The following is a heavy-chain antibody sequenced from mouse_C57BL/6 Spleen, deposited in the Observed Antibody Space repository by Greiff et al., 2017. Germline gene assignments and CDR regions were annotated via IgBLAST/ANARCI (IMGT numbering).Heavy chain of an antibody. D-gene: IGHD1-1*01. Sequence: QVQLQQPGAELVMPGASVKLSCKASGYTFTSYWMHWVKQRPGQGLEWIGEIDPSDSYTNYNQKFKGKSTLTVDKSSSTAYMQLSSLTFEDSAVYYCARGILRGAMDYWGQGTSVTVSS. CDR3: ARGILRGAMDY. CDR2: IDPSDSYT. CDR1: GYTFTSYW. J-gene: IGHJ4*01. V-gene: IGHV1-69*01.